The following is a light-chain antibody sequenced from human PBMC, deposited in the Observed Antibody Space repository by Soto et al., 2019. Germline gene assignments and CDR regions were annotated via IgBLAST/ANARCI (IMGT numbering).Light chain of an antibody. V-gene: IGKV3-20*01. CDR3: QHYGTSLWT. Sequence: EIMLTQSPGTLSLSPGERATLXXXASQSVSSSFLAWYQQKPGQAPRLLIYGASIRATGIPDRFSGSGSGADFTLTISRLEPEDFAMYLCQHYGTSLWTFGQGTKVEIK. J-gene: IGKJ1*01. CDR1: QSVSSSF. CDR2: GAS.